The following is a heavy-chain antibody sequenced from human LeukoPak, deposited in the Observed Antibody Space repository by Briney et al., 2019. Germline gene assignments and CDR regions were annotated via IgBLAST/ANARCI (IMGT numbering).Heavy chain of an antibody. Sequence: PGGSLRLSCAASGFTFSSYGMHWLRQAPGKGLEWVAFIRYDGSNKYYADSVKGRFTISRDNSKNTLYLQMNSLRAEDAAVYYCAKQLWWLRVIDYWGQGTLVTVSS. D-gene: IGHD5-18*01. CDR2: IRYDGSNK. CDR1: GFTFSSYG. J-gene: IGHJ4*02. CDR3: AKQLWWLRVIDY. V-gene: IGHV3-30*02.